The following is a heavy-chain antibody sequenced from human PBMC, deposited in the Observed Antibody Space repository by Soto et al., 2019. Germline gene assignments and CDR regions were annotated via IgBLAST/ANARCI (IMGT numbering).Heavy chain of an antibody. CDR3: ARDFSENRGFTIFVPPDY. J-gene: IGHJ4*02. CDR1: GFTFSSYG. V-gene: IGHV3-33*01. D-gene: IGHD3-3*01. Sequence: GGSLRLSCAASGFTFSSYGMHWVRQAPGKGLEWVAVIWYDGSNKYYADSVKGRFTISRDNSKNTLYLQMNSLRAEDTAVYYCARDFSENRGFTIFVPPDYWGQGTLVTVSS. CDR2: IWYDGSNK.